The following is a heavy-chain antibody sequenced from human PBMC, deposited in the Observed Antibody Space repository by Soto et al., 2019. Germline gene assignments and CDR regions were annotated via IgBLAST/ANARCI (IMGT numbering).Heavy chain of an antibody. J-gene: IGHJ6*02. CDR1: GYNFTSYG. CDR2: ISAYNCNT. D-gene: IGHD6-6*01. V-gene: IGHV1-18*01. Sequence: ASVKIYCKTSGYNFTSYGINLVRQAPGQGFEWMGWISAYNCNTNYAQKLQGRVTMTTDTSTSTAYMELRSLRSDDTAVYYCARSRSSSSRYYYYGMDVWGQGTTVTVSS. CDR3: ARSRSSSSRYYYYGMDV.